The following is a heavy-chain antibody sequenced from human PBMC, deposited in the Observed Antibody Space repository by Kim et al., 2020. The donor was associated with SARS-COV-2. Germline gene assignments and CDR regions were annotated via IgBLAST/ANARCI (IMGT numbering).Heavy chain of an antibody. CDR3: ARASITGTTPAFDI. Sequence: SETLSLTCTVSGGSISSYYWSWIRQPPGKGLEWIGYIYYSGSTNYNPSLKSRVTISVDTSKNQFSLKLSSVTAADTAVYYCARASITGTTPAFDIWGQGT. V-gene: IGHV4-59*01. CDR1: GGSISSYY. D-gene: IGHD1-20*01. J-gene: IGHJ3*02. CDR2: IYYSGST.